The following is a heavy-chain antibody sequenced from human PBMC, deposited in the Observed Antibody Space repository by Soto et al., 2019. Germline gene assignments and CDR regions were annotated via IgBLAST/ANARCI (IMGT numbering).Heavy chain of an antibody. CDR3: ARLDGSGSYYSYYYYYYMDV. V-gene: IGHV4-59*08. J-gene: IGHJ6*03. Sequence: PSETLSLTCTVSGGSIGSYYWSWIRQPPGKGLEWIGYIYYSGSTNYNPSLKSRVTISVDTSKNQFSLKLSSVTAADTAVYYCARLDGSGSYYSYYYYYYMDVWGKGTTVTVSS. CDR2: IYYSGST. D-gene: IGHD3-10*01. CDR1: GGSIGSYY.